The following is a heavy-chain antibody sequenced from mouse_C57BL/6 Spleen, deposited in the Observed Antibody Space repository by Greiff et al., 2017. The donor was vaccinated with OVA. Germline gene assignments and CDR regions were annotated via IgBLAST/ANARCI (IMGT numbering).Heavy chain of an antibody. CDR1: GYTFTDYY. CDR2: INPNNGGT. Sequence: EVQLQQSGPELVKPGASVKISCKASGYTFTDYYMNWVKQSHGKSLEWIGDINPNNGGTRYNQKFKGKATLTVDKSSSTAYMELRSLPSEDSAVYYCARLITAVVACDYWGQGTTLTVSS. J-gene: IGHJ2*01. D-gene: IGHD1-1*01. V-gene: IGHV1-26*01. CDR3: ARLITAVVACDY.